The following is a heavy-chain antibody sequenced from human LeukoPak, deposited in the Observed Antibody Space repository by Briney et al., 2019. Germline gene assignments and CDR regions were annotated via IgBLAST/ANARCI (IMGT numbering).Heavy chain of an antibody. D-gene: IGHD3-22*01. CDR2: IYSGGST. V-gene: IGHV3-66*04. CDR3: AGLPAYYYDTSGFYFDY. Sequence: PGGSLRLSCAASGFTVSSNYMSWVRQAPGKGLEGVSVIYSGGSTYYADSVKGRFTISRDNSKNTLYLQMNSLRAEDTAVYYCAGLPAYYYDTSGFYFDYWGQGALVTVSS. J-gene: IGHJ4*02. CDR1: GFTVSSNY.